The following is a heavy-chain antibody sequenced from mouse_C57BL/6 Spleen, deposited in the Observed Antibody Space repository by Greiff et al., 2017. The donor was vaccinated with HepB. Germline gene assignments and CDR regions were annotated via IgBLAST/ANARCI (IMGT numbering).Heavy chain of an antibody. CDR3: ATPSTVVANYAMDY. J-gene: IGHJ4*01. D-gene: IGHD1-1*01. CDR2: IDPSDSYT. Sequence: VQLQQPGAELVRPGTSVKLSCKASGYTFTSYWMHWVKQRPGQGLEWIGVIDPSDSYTNYNQKFKGKATLTVDTSSSTAYMQLSSLTSEDSAVYYCATPSTVVANYAMDYWGQGTSVTVSS. CDR1: GYTFTSYW. V-gene: IGHV1-59*01.